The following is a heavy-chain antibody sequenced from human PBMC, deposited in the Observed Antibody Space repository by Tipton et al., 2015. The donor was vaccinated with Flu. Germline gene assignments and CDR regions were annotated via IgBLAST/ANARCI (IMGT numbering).Heavy chain of an antibody. CDR1: GGSISSSSYY. CDR2: IYYSGST. CDR3: AKSLDRGDYGDPSAFEI. D-gene: IGHD4-17*01. Sequence: GLVKPSETLSLTCTASGGSISSSSYYWGWIRQPPGKGLEWIGSIYYSGSTYYNPSLKSRLTISVDTSKNQFSLNLTSLTAADTAVYYCAKSLDRGDYGDPSAFEIWGRGTMVTVSS. V-gene: IGHV4-39*07. J-gene: IGHJ3*02.